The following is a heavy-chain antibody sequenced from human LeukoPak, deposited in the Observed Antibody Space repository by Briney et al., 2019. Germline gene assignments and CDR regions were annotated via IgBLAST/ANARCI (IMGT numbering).Heavy chain of an antibody. Sequence: GGSLRLSCAASGFTFSSYAMSWVRQAPGKGLEWVSAISGSGGSTYYADSVKGRFTISRDNSKNMLYLQMNSLRAEDTAVYYCAKDEVLLWFGEPHFDYWGQGTLVTVSS. J-gene: IGHJ4*02. CDR2: ISGSGGST. D-gene: IGHD3-10*01. CDR3: AKDEVLLWFGEPHFDY. CDR1: GFTFSSYA. V-gene: IGHV3-23*01.